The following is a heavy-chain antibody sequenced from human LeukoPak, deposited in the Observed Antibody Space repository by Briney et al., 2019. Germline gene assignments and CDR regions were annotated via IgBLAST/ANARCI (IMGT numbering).Heavy chain of an antibody. Sequence: PSETLSLTCTVSGCSISSGGYYWGWIRQPPGKGLEWIGYIYYSGSTNYNPSLKSRVTISVDTSKNQFSLKLSSVTAADTAVYYCARLGRHYYGMDVWGQGTTVTVSS. CDR1: GCSISSGGYY. CDR3: ARLGRHYYGMDV. J-gene: IGHJ6*02. V-gene: IGHV4-61*05. CDR2: IYYSGST. D-gene: IGHD1-14*01.